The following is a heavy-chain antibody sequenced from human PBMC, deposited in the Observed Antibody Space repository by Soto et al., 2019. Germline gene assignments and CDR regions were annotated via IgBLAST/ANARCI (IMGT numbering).Heavy chain of an antibody. Sequence: QVQLQESGPGLVKPSETLSLTCTVSGGSISHYYWSWIRQPPGKGLEWIGYVYYTGSTNYNPSLMSRVTISLDTSKTQFSLKLSSVTAADTAVYYCATGQIYYGSHYWGQGTLVTVSS. CDR2: VYYTGST. J-gene: IGHJ4*02. D-gene: IGHD3-10*01. CDR1: GGSISHYY. CDR3: ATGQIYYGSHY. V-gene: IGHV4-59*01.